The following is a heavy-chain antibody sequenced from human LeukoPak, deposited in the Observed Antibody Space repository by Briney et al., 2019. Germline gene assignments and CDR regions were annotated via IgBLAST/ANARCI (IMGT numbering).Heavy chain of an antibody. CDR1: GGSISSYY. D-gene: IGHD6-13*01. CDR3: ARRDSSSCIDY. CDR2: IYYSGST. J-gene: IGHJ4*02. V-gene: IGHV4-59*08. Sequence: SETLSLTCTVSGGSISSYYWSWIRQPPGKGLDWIGYIYYSGSTNYNPSLKSRVTISVDTSKNQYSLKLSSVTAADTAVYYCARRDSSSCIDYWGQGTLVTVSS.